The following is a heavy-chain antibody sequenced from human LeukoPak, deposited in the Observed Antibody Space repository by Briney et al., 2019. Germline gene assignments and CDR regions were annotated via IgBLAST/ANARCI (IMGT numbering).Heavy chain of an antibody. Sequence: GGSLRLSCTASGFTFSSYEMNWVRQAPGRGLEWVSYISSSGSSIYYADSVKGRFTISRDNAKNSLYLQMNSLRAEDTAFYYCARGAFGLLWFGEFDYWGQGDLVTVSS. V-gene: IGHV3-48*03. CDR2: ISSSGSSI. D-gene: IGHD3-10*01. J-gene: IGHJ4*02. CDR3: ARGAFGLLWFGEFDY. CDR1: GFTFSSYE.